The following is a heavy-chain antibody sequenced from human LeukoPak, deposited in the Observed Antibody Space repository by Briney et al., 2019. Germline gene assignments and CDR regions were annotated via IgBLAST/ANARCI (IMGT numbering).Heavy chain of an antibody. V-gene: IGHV4-39*07. D-gene: IGHD4-17*01. J-gene: IGHJ5*02. CDR3: ARGKPRLYGSLSTNWFDP. CDR1: GGSLSSTIYY. CDR2: IFYSGST. Sequence: PSETLSLTCTVSGGSLSSTIYYWGWIRQPPGKGLEWIGSIFYSGSTYYNPSLKSRVTISVDTSKNQFSLKLSSVTAADTAVYYCARGKPRLYGSLSTNWFDPWGQGTLVTVSS.